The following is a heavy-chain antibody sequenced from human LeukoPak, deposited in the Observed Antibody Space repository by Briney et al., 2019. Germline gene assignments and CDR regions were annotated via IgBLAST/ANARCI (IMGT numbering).Heavy chain of an antibody. Sequence: SETLSLTCTVSGGSISYYYWSWIRQPPGKGLEWIGYIYYSGSTNYNPSLKSRVTISVDTSKNQFSLKLSSVTAADTAVYYCARFEPYYSGSYDYFDYWGQGTLVTVSS. CDR2: IYYSGST. D-gene: IGHD1-26*01. CDR3: ARFEPYYSGSYDYFDY. J-gene: IGHJ4*02. V-gene: IGHV4-59*01. CDR1: GGSISYYY.